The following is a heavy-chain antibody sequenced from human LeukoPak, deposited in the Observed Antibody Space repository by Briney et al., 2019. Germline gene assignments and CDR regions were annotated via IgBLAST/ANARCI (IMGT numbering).Heavy chain of an antibody. V-gene: IGHV3-30*04. D-gene: IGHD3-22*01. Sequence: GGSLRLSCAASGFTFSSYAMHWVRQAPGKGLEWVAVISYDGSNKYYADSVKGRFTISRDNSKNTLYLQMNSLRAEDTAVYYCARPYYYDSSGTNYFDYWGQGTLVTVSS. CDR3: ARPYYYDSSGTNYFDY. CDR2: ISYDGSNK. J-gene: IGHJ4*02. CDR1: GFTFSSYA.